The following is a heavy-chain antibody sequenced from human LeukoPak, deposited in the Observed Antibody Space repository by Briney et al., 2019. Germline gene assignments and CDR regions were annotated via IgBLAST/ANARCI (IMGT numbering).Heavy chain of an antibody. CDR2: ISSSGSTI. J-gene: IGHJ4*02. CDR3: ARVGLMQLWLREGYYFDY. V-gene: IGHV3-48*03. CDR1: GFTFSSYE. D-gene: IGHD5-18*01. Sequence: GGSLRLSCAASGFTFSSYEMNWVRQAPGKGLEWVSYISSSGSTIYYADSVKGRFTISRDNAKNSLYLQMNSLRAEDTAVYYCARVGLMQLWLREGYYFDYWGQGTLVTVSS.